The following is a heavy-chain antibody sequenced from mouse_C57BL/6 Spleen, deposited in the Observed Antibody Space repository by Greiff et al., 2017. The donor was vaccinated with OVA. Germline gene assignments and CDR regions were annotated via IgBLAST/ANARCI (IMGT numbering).Heavy chain of an antibody. Sequence: VQLQQSGAELMKPGASVKLSCKATGYTFTGYWIEWVKQRPGHGLEWIGEILPGSGSTNYNEKFKGKATFTAATSSNTAYMQLSSLTTEDSAIYYCARSVGYSNYEDYAMDYWGQGTSVTVAS. CDR3: ARSVGYSNYEDYAMDY. CDR1: GYTFTGYW. D-gene: IGHD2-5*01. V-gene: IGHV1-9*01. J-gene: IGHJ4*01. CDR2: ILPGSGST.